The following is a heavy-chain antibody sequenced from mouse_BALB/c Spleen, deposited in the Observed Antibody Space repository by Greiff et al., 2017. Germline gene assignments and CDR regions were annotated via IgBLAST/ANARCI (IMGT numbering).Heavy chain of an antibody. D-gene: IGHD2-1*01. CDR1: GFTFSSYG. CDR3: ARDKDYYGNSAWFAY. CDR2: INSNGGST. V-gene: IGHV5-6-3*01. Sequence: EVKLMESGGGLVQPGGSLKLSCAASGFTFSSYGMSWVRQTPDKRLELVATINSNGGSTYYPDSVKGRFTISRDNAKNTLYLQMSSLKSEDTAMYYCARDKDYYGNSAWFAYWGQGTLVTVSA. J-gene: IGHJ3*01.